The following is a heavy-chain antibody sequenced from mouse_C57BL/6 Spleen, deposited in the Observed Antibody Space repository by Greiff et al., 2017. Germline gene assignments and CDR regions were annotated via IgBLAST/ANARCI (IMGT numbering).Heavy chain of an antibody. J-gene: IGHJ2*01. D-gene: IGHD2-4*01. Sequence: VKLVESGPELVKPGASVKISCKASGYAFTSSWMNWVKQRPGKGLEWIGRIYPGDGGTNYNGKFKGKATLTADKSSSTAYMQLSSLTSEDSAVYYCAREEYDYDGEVDYWGQGTTLTVSS. CDR2: IYPGDGGT. CDR3: AREEYDYDGEVDY. CDR1: GYAFTSSW. V-gene: IGHV1-82*01.